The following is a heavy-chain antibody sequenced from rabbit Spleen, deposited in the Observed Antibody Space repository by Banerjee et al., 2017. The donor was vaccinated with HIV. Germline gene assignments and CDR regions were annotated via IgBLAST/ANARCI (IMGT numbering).Heavy chain of an antibody. CDR2: INTASGKG. CDR1: RFSFSDRDV. V-gene: IGHV1S45*01. Sequence: QEQLVESGGGLVQPEGSLTLTCKASRFSFSDRDVMCWVRQAPGKGLEWIACINTASGKGREANWAKGRFTITIASSTAVTLQMTSLTAAGTATYFGARDLSCVIGWNFGWWGPGTLVTVS. CDR3: ARDLSCVIGWNFGW. J-gene: IGHJ4*01. D-gene: IGHD1-1*01.